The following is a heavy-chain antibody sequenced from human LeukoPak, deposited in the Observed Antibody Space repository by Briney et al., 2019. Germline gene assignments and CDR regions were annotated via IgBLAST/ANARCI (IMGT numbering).Heavy chain of an antibody. CDR3: ARGLYSRSPEYWFDP. CDR2: MNPNSGNT. V-gene: IGHV1-8*02. CDR1: GYTFTSYG. Sequence: ASVKVSCKASGYTFTSYGISWVRQAPGQGLEWMGWMNPNSGNTGYAQRFQGRVTMTRDISTSTAYMELSSLRSEDTAVYYCARGLYSRSPEYWFDPWGQGTLVTVSS. D-gene: IGHD6-6*01. J-gene: IGHJ5*02.